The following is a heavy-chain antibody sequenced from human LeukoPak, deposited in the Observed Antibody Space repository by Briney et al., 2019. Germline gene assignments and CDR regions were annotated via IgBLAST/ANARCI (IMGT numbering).Heavy chain of an antibody. Sequence: SVKVSCKASGYTFTTYGISWVRQAPGQGLEWMGGIIPIFGTANYAQKFQGRVTMTEDTSTDTAYMELSSLRSEDTAVYYCATDPPPIVATSIVFNWGQGTLVTVSS. CDR1: GYTFTTYG. CDR2: IIPIFGTA. J-gene: IGHJ4*02. V-gene: IGHV1-69*06. D-gene: IGHD5-12*01. CDR3: ATDPPPIVATSIVFN.